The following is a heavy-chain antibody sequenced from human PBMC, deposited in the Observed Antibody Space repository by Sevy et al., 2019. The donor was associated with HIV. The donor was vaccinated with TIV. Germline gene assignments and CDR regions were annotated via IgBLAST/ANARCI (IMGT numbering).Heavy chain of an antibody. CDR1: GYTFTGYY. CDR3: ARELGSGIVHYYGMAV. Sequence: ASVKVSCKASGYTFTGYYMHWVRQAPGQGLEWMGWINPNSGGTNYAQKFQGRVTMTRDTSISTAYMELSRLRSDDTAVYYCARELGSGIVHYYGMAVCGQAPTLTVSS. D-gene: IGHD3-10*01. V-gene: IGHV1-2*02. J-gene: IGHJ6*02. CDR2: INPNSGGT.